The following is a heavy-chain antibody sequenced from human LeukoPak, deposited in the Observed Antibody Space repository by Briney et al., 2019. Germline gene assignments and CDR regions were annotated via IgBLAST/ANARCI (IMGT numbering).Heavy chain of an antibody. D-gene: IGHD2-15*01. CDR2: ILCDGSNK. CDR3: ARGDIVVVVGALGTDY. CDR1: GFTFSSYA. V-gene: IGHV3-30-3*01. Sequence: GGSLRLSCAASGFTFSSYAMHWVRQAPGKGLEWVAVILCDGSNKYYADSVKGRFTISRDNSKNTLHLQMDSLRAEDTAIYYCARGDIVVVVGALGTDYWGQGTLVTVSS. J-gene: IGHJ4*02.